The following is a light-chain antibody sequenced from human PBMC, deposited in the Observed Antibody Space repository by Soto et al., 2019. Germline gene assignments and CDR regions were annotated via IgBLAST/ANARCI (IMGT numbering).Light chain of an antibody. CDR1: QDIRNY. CDR2: AAS. J-gene: IGKJ1*01. V-gene: IGKV1-27*01. CDR3: QKYNGAPWT. Sequence: DIQMTQSPSSLSASVGDRVTITCRASQDIRNYLAWYQQIPGKVPKLLIYAASTLQSGVPSRFSAGGSGTDFTLTISGLQPEDFGTYYCQKYNGAPWTFGQGTKVEIK.